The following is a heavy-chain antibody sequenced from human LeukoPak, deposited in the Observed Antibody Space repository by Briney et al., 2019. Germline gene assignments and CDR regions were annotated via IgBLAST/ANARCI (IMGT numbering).Heavy chain of an antibody. J-gene: IGHJ5*02. Sequence: GGSLRLSCAASGFTFSSYGMNWVRQAPGKGLEWVSGISGSGGTTYYADSVKGRFTISRDDSKNSLSLQVSSLRAEDTAVYYCAKDVGHHWFDPWGQGTLVTVSS. CDR3: AKDVGHHWFDP. CDR2: ISGSGGTT. CDR1: GFTFSSYG. V-gene: IGHV3-23*01. D-gene: IGHD2-15*01.